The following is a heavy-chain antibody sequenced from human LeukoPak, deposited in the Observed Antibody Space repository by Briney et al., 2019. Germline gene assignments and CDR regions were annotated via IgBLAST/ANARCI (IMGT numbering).Heavy chain of an antibody. Sequence: GGSLRLSCAASGFTFSDYNMNWVRQAPGKGLEWVSSISSSSDDIYYADSVKGRFTISSDNARNSLYLQMNSLRAEDTAMYYCAAHRDDFLSGYFDYWGQGTLVTVSS. CDR2: ISSSSDDI. J-gene: IGHJ4*02. CDR1: GFTFSDYN. D-gene: IGHD3-9*01. V-gene: IGHV3-21*01. CDR3: AAHRDDFLSGYFDY.